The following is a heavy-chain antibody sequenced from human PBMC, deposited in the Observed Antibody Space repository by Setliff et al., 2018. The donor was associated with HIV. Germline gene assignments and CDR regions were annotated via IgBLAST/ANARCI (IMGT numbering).Heavy chain of an antibody. CDR2: MHHSGST. V-gene: IGHV4-39*01. J-gene: IGHJ6*02. CDR3: ARKQQLRWAWMASSYYYALDV. Sequence: SETLSLTCTVSGDSITSNSYYWGWIRQSPGKGLEWIGTMHHSGSTYYNPSLKSRVAIFIDTSKNQFSLRLSSVTAADTAVYYCARKQQLRWAWMASSYYYALDVWGPGTTVTVSS. CDR1: GDSITSNSYY. D-gene: IGHD6-13*01.